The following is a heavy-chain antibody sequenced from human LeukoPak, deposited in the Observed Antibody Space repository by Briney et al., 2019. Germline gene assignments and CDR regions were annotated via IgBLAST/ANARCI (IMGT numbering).Heavy chain of an antibody. CDR2: IYTSGST. D-gene: IGHD3-10*01. CDR1: GGSISGYY. J-gene: IGHJ4*02. Sequence: SETLSLTCTVSGGSISGYYWSWIRQPAGKGLEWIGRIYTSGSTNYNPSLKSRVTMSVDTSKNQFSLKLSSVTAADTAVYYCASSGPPVESGDYYFDYWGQGTLVTVSS. CDR3: ASSGPPVESGDYYFDY. V-gene: IGHV4-4*07.